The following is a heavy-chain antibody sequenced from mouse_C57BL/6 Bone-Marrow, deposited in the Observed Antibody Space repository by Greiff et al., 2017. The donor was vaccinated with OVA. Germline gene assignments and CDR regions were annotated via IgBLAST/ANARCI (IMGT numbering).Heavy chain of an antibody. D-gene: IGHD3-3*01. Sequence: QVHVKQPGAELVRPGSSVKLSCKASGYTFTSYWMDWVKQRPGQGLEWIGNIYPSDSETHYNQKFKDKATLTVDKSSSTAYMQLSSLTSEDSAVYYCARWDRDYAMDYWGQGTSVTVSS. V-gene: IGHV1-61*01. J-gene: IGHJ4*01. CDR2: IYPSDSET. CDR1: GYTFTSYW. CDR3: ARWDRDYAMDY.